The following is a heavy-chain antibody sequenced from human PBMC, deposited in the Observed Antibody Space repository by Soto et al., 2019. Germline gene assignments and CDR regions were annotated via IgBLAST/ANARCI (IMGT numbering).Heavy chain of an antibody. CDR2: IYYSGST. CDR1: GGSISTSSYY. D-gene: IGHD3-22*01. J-gene: IGHJ4*02. Sequence: QLQLQESGPGLVKPSETLSLTCTVSGGSISTSSYYWGWIRQPPGKGLEWIGSIYYSGSTYYNPSLKSRVTISLDTSKTQFSLKLSSVPAADTAVYYCARDYDSSGDYWGQGTLVTVSS. V-gene: IGHV4-39*01. CDR3: ARDYDSSGDY.